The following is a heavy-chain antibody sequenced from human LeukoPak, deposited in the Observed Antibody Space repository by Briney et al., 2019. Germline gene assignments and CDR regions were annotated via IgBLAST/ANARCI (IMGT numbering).Heavy chain of an antibody. D-gene: IGHD4-17*01. V-gene: IGHV1/OR15-1*01. CDR1: GYIFTDYY. Sequence: GASVKVSCQASGYIFTDYYMHWVRQAPGQELGWMGRINPNSGGTNYAQKFQGRVTMTRDTSISTAYTELSSLRSEDTATYYCARADYGDAYFDYWGQGTLVTVSS. J-gene: IGHJ4*02. CDR3: ARADYGDAYFDY. CDR2: INPNSGGT.